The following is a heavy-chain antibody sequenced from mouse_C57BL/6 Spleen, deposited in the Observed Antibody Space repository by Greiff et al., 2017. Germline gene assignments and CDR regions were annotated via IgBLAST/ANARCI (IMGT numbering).Heavy chain of an antibody. Sequence: VQLQQPGAELVKPGASVKMSCKASGYTFTSYWITWVKQRPEQGLEWIGRIDPANGNTKYAPKFQGKATITADTSSNTAYLQLSSLTSEDTAIYCCARVPDYWGQGTSVTVSS. CDR3: ARVPDY. V-gene: IGHV14-3*01. CDR2: IDPANGNT. J-gene: IGHJ4*01. CDR1: GYTFTSYW.